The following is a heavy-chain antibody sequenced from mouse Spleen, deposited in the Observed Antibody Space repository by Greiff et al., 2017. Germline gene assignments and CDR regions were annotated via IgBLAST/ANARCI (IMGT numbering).Heavy chain of an antibody. D-gene: IGHD1-1*01. J-gene: IGHJ4*01. CDR2: ISSGGSYT. CDR1: GFTFSSYA. V-gene: IGHV5-9-1*01. CDR3: ARVFTTERAMDY. Sequence: EVKLMESGGGLVKPGGSLKLSCAASGFTFSSYAMSWVRQTPEKRLEWVATISSGGSYTYYPDSVKGRFTISRDNAKNTLYLQMSSLRSEDTAMYYCARVFTTERAMDYWGQGTSVTVSS.